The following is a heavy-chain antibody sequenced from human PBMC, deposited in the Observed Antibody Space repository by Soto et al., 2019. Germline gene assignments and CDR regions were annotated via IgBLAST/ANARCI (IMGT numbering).Heavy chain of an antibody. Sequence: PGGSLRLSCAASGFTFDDYAMHWVRQAPGKGLEWVSGISWNSGSIDYADSVKGRFTISRDNAKNSLYLQMNSLRAEDTALYYCARLSGYEWGPFDYWDQGTLVTVSS. CDR3: ARLSGYEWGPFDY. CDR2: ISWNSGSI. J-gene: IGHJ4*02. V-gene: IGHV3-9*01. D-gene: IGHD5-12*01. CDR1: GFTFDDYA.